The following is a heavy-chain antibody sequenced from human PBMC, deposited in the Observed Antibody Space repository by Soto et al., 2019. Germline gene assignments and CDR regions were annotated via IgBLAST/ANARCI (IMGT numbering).Heavy chain of an antibody. CDR3: AREDQNWFDP. CDR1: GGSFSGYY. V-gene: IGHV4-34*01. J-gene: IGHJ5*02. Sequence: TSETLSLTCAVYGGSFSGYYWSWIRQPPGKGLEWIGEINHSGSTNYNPSLKSRVTISVDTSKNQFSLKLSSVTAADTAVYYCAREDQNWFDPWGQGTLVTVSS. CDR2: INHSGST.